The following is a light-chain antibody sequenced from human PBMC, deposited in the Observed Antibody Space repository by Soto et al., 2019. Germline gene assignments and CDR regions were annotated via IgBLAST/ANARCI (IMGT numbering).Light chain of an antibody. V-gene: IGKV1-5*03. CDR3: QQYHIYSGT. J-gene: IGKJ1*01. CDR2: KAS. CDR1: QTIDSW. Sequence: DIQMTQSPSTLSASVGDRVTMTCRASQTIDSWLAWYQQRPGKPPNLLIYKASTLASGVPSRFSGSGSGTEFTPTINSLQPDDFATYYRQQYHIYSGTFGQGTKVDIK.